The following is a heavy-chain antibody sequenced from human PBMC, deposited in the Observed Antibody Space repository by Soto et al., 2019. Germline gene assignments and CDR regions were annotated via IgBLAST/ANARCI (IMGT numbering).Heavy chain of an antibody. CDR2: IWYDGSNK. CDR3: ARDVYYYGSGSYPTPYYYYYGMDV. CDR1: GFTFSSYG. J-gene: IGHJ6*02. D-gene: IGHD3-10*01. Sequence: GGSLRLSCAASGFTFSSYGMHWVRQAPGKGLEWVAVIWYDGSNKYYADSVKGRFTISRDNYKNTLYLQMNSLRAEDTAVYYCARDVYYYGSGSYPTPYYYYYGMDVWGQGTTVTVSS. V-gene: IGHV3-33*01.